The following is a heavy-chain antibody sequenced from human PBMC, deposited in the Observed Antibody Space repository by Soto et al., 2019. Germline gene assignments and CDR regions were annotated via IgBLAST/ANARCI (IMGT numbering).Heavy chain of an antibody. CDR1: GYTFTGYY. D-gene: IGHD2-2*01. J-gene: IGHJ5*02. V-gene: IGHV1-2*02. Sequence: QVQLVQSGAEVKKPGASVTVSCKASGYTFTGYYMHWVRQAPGQGLEWMGWINPNSGGTNYAQKFQGRVTMTRDTSISTAYMELSRLRSDDTAVYYCARGRQYCSSTSCYLLAHNWFDPWGQGTLVTVSS. CDR3: ARGRQYCSSTSCYLLAHNWFDP. CDR2: INPNSGGT.